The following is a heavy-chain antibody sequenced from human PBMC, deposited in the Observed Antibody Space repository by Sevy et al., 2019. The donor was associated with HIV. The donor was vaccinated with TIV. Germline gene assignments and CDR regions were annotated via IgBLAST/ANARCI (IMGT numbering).Heavy chain of an antibody. Sequence: GGSLRLSCAASGFTFSSYPMSWVRQAPGKGLEWVSAISGSGGSTYYADSVKGRFIISRDNSKNTLYLQMNSLRAEDTAVYYCAKDDPMRSYYYGMDVWGQGTTVTVSS. V-gene: IGHV3-23*01. CDR3: AKDDPMRSYYYGMDV. CDR2: ISGSGGST. CDR1: GFTFSSYP. J-gene: IGHJ6*02.